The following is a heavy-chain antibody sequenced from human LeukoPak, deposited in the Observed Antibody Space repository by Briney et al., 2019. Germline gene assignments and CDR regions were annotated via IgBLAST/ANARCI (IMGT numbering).Heavy chain of an antibody. J-gene: IGHJ6*03. CDR3: ARDPGDTVTTFRVYYYYYYYMDV. CDR2: IKQDGSEK. CDR1: GFTFSSYW. D-gene: IGHD4-11*01. Sequence: PGGSLRLSCAASGFTFSSYWMSWVRQAPGKGLEWVANIKQDGSEKYYVDSVKGRFTISRDNAKNSLYLQMNSLRAEDTAVYYCARDPGDTVTTFRVYYYYYYYMDVWGKGTTVTVSS. V-gene: IGHV3-7*01.